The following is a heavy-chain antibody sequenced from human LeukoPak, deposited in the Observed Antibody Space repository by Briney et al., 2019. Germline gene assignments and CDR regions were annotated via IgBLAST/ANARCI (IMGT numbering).Heavy chain of an antibody. J-gene: IGHJ6*03. CDR2: ISSSSSYI. D-gene: IGHD5-18*01. CDR1: GFTFSSYS. Sequence: PGGSLRLSCAASGFTFSSYSMNWVRQAPGKGLEWVSSISSSSSYIYYADSVKGRFTISRDNAKNSLYLQMNSLRAEDTAVYYCARADSWIQLWSDYYYYYMDVWGKGTTVTISS. V-gene: IGHV3-21*01. CDR3: ARADSWIQLWSDYYYYYMDV.